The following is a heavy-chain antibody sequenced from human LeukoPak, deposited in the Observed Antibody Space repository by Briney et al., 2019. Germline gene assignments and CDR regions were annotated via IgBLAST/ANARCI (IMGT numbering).Heavy chain of an antibody. CDR1: GFTFSSYW. J-gene: IGHJ4*02. Sequence: GGSLRLSCAASGFTFSSYWMSWVRQAPGKGLEWVANIKQDGSEKYYVDSVKGRFTISRDNAKNSVYLQMNSLRAEDTAVYYCARGWSIAARPCYYWGQGTLVTVSS. CDR2: IKQDGSEK. D-gene: IGHD6-6*01. V-gene: IGHV3-7*01. CDR3: ARGWSIAARPCYY.